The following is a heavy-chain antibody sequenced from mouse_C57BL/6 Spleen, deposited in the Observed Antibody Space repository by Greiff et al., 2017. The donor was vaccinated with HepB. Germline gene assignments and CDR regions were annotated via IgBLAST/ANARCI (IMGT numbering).Heavy chain of an antibody. Sequence: QVQLQQSGPGLVQPSQSLSITCTVSGFSLTSYGVHWVRQSPGKGLEWLGVIWSGGSTDYNAAFISRLSISKDNSKSQFFFKLNSLQADDTAIYYCARTPHIYYGSSTRYFDVWGTGTTVTVSS. J-gene: IGHJ1*03. CDR2: IWSGGST. D-gene: IGHD1-1*01. V-gene: IGHV2-2*01. CDR1: GFSLTSYG. CDR3: ARTPHIYYGSSTRYFDV.